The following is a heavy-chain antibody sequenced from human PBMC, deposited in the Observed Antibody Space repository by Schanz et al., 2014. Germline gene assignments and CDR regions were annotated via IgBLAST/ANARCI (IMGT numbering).Heavy chain of an antibody. J-gene: IGHJ4*02. CDR3: VSSGSYSSYAF. Sequence: QGQLVESGGGVVQPGKSLRLSCATSGFIFSSFGIHWVRQAPGQGLEWVAVIWSDGTNEYYADSVKGRFTISRDNAKNSLYLQMNSLRAEDTAVYHCVSSGSYSSYAFWGQGTLVTVSS. CDR2: IWSDGTNE. V-gene: IGHV3-33*01. D-gene: IGHD3-10*01. CDR1: GFIFSSFG.